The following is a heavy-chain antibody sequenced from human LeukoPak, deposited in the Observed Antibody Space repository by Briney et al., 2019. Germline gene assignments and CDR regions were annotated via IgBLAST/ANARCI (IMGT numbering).Heavy chain of an antibody. CDR1: TFTFSDYA. V-gene: IGHV3-30*02. J-gene: IGHJ6*03. CDR2: IRYDGSNT. Sequence: GGSLRLSCEASTFTFSDYAMHWVRQAPGKGLEWVAFIRYDGSNTYYADYAKGRFTISRDNSKNTLYLQMNSLRAEDTAVFYCAKDGVLLAPGIYWYMDVWGRGTTVTVSS. CDR3: AKDGVLLAPGIYWYMDV. D-gene: IGHD2-8*02.